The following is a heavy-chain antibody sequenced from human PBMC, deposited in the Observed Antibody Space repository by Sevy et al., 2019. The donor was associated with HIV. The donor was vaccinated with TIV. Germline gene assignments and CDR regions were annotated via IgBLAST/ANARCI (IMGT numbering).Heavy chain of an antibody. CDR1: GFTFSSYG. CDR2: IWYDGSNK. V-gene: IGHV3-33*01. D-gene: IGHD3-16*02. CDR3: ARVKRSNDYVWGSYRYWNAFDI. Sequence: GGSLRLSCAASGFTFSSYGMHWVRQAPGKGLEWVAVIWYDGSNKYYADSVKGRFTISRDNSKNTLYLQMNSRRAEDTAVYYCARVKRSNDYVWGSYRYWNAFDIWGQGTMVTVSS. J-gene: IGHJ3*02.